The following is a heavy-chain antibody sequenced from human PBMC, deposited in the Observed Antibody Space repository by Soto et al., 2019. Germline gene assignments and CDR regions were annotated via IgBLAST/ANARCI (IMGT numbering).Heavy chain of an antibody. V-gene: IGHV3-23*01. Sequence: GGSLRLSCAASGFTFSGYAMSWVRQAPGKGLEWVSAISGSGGSTYYADSVKGRFTISRDNSKNTLYLQMNSLRAEDTAVYYCAKMSSYCSGGSCYGEFDYWGQGTLVTVSS. J-gene: IGHJ4*02. CDR2: ISGSGGST. D-gene: IGHD2-15*01. CDR3: AKMSSYCSGGSCYGEFDY. CDR1: GFTFSGYA.